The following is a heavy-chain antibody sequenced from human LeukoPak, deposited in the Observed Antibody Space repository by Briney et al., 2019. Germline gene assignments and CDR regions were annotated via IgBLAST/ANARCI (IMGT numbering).Heavy chain of an antibody. CDR3: ARGGRMVRGAKEDYYMDV. V-gene: IGHV4-34*01. D-gene: IGHD3-10*01. Sequence: PSETLSLTCALYVGSFSGYYWSWMRQPPGKGLEWIGEINHSGTTNYNPSLKSRVTISVDTSKNQFSLKLSSVTAADTAVYYCARGGRMVRGAKEDYYMDVWGKGTTVTISS. CDR2: INHSGTT. CDR1: VGSFSGYY. J-gene: IGHJ6*03.